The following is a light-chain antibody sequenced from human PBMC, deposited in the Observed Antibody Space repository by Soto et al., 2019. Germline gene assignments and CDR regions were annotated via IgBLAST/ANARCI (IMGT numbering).Light chain of an antibody. CDR2: YAS. Sequence: IQMTQAPSSLAASVGDRITITCRASQTISTYVNWYRQKSGAAPELLLYYASTLQGGVPSRFSGGASRTDFPLTISSLQLEAFATYYCQQTYNTPLTFGQRTTVEI. CDR1: QTISTY. V-gene: IGKV1-39*01. J-gene: IGKJ1*01. CDR3: QQTYNTPLT.